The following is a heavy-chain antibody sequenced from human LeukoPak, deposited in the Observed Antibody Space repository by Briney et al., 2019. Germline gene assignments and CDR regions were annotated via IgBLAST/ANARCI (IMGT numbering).Heavy chain of an antibody. Sequence: PSETLSLTCAVSGVSISSSNWWSWVRQPPGKGLEWIGEIYHSGSTNYNPSLKSRVTISVDKSKNQFSLKLSSVTAADTAVYYCARDSSGWYGRSIAFDYWGQGTLVTVSS. D-gene: IGHD6-19*01. CDR3: ARDSSGWYGRSIAFDY. CDR1: GVSISSSNW. V-gene: IGHV4-4*02. CDR2: IYHSGST. J-gene: IGHJ4*02.